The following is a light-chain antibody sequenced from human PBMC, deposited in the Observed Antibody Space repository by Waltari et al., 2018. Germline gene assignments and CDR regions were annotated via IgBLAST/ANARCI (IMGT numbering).Light chain of an antibody. J-gene: IGKJ1*01. CDR1: QSVFYSSNNKND. V-gene: IGKV4-1*01. CDR3: HQYYSSPRT. CDR2: WAS. Sequence: DIVMTQSPDSLAVSLGETATLNCKSSQSVFYSSNNKNDLAWYQQKPGQPPKLLIYWASTRESGVPDRFSGSGSGTDFTLTISSLQAEDVAVYYCHQYYSSPRTFGQGTKVAIK.